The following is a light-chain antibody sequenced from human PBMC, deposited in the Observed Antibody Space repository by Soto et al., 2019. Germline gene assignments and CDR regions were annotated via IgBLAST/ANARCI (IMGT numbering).Light chain of an antibody. J-gene: IGKJ1*01. CDR2: GAS. CDR3: QQYNNWPTWA. V-gene: IGKV3-15*01. Sequence: EIVMTLSPATLSVSPGERATLSCRASQSVSRNIAWYQQKPEQAPRLLIYGASTRAIGIPARFSGSGSGTEFTLTISSLQSEDFAVYYCQQYNNWPTWAFGQGTKVEIK. CDR1: QSVSRN.